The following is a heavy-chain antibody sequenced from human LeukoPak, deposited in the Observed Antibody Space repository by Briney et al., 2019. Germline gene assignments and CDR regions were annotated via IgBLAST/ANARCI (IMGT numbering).Heavy chain of an antibody. CDR2: INPSDGRT. J-gene: IGHJ4*02. CDR1: GYTFTMYY. V-gene: IGHV1-46*01. CDR3: ARGSIVGATFDYFDY. Sequence: ASVKVSSKASGYTFTMYYMHWVRQAPGQGLEWMGIINPSDGRTSDAQNFQGRVTMTRDTSSSTVYMELSSLRSEDTAVYYCARGSIVGATFDYFDYWGQGTLVTVSS. D-gene: IGHD1-26*01.